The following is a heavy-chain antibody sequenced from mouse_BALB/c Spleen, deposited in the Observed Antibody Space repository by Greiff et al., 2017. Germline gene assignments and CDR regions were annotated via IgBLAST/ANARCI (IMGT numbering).Heavy chain of an antibody. V-gene: IGHV5-9-4*01. J-gene: IGHJ3*01. D-gene: IGHD1-1*01. CDR1: GFTFSSYA. CDR2: ISSGGSYT. Sequence: EVQLVESGGGLVKPGGSLKLSCAASGFTFSSYAMSWVRQSPEKRLEWVAEISSGGSYTYYPDTVTGRFTISRDNAKNTLYLEMSSLRSEDTAMYYCANYGTWFAYWGQGTLVTVSA. CDR3: ANYGTWFAY.